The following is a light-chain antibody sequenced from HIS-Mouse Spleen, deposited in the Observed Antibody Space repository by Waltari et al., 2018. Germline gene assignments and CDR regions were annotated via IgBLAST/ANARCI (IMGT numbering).Light chain of an antibody. Sequence: SSELTQDPAVSVALGQTVRITCQGDSLRRYYASWYQQKPGQSPVLVIHGKNNRPSGIPDRFSGSSSGNTASLTITGAQAEDEADYYCNSRDSSGNHLSVFGTGTKVTVL. CDR3: NSRDSSGNHLSV. CDR1: SLRRYY. V-gene: IGLV3-19*01. CDR2: GKN. J-gene: IGLJ1*01.